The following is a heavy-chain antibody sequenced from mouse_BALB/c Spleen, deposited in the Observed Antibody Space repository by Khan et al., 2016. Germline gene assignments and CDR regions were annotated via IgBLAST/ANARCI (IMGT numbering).Heavy chain of an antibody. J-gene: IGHJ1*01. CDR1: GFDFSRYW. D-gene: IGHD2-3*01. Sequence: EVKRLESGGGLVQPGGSLKLSCAASGFDFSRYWMSWVRQAPGKGLEWIGEINPDSSTINYTPSLKDKFIISRDNAKNTLYLQMSKVRSEDTALYYCASYDGYFYWYFDVWGAGTTVTVSS. V-gene: IGHV4-1*02. CDR2: INPDSSTI. CDR3: ASYDGYFYWYFDV.